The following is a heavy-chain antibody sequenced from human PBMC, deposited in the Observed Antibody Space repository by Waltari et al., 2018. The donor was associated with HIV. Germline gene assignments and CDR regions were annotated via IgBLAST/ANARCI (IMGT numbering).Heavy chain of an antibody. J-gene: IGHJ4*02. V-gene: IGHV4-4*02. CDR2: IHHSGNV. CDR3: ARLRDYGDYGHYDF. CDR1: GGSIKSSKW. D-gene: IGHD4-17*01. Sequence: QVQLQESGPGLVRPYETMFLTCGVTGGSIKSSKWWSWVRQPPGKGLEWIGDIHHSGNVNYNLSLKSRVTFSVDRSKNHFSLNLTSVTTADTATYFCARLRDYGDYGHYDFWGRGTLVVVS.